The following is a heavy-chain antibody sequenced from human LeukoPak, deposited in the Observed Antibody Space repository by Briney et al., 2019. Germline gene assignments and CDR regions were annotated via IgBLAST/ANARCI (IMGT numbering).Heavy chain of an antibody. CDR3: ARFLSDGKFDI. J-gene: IGHJ3*02. D-gene: IGHD3-16*02. CDR1: GYSFTSYW. V-gene: IGHV5-51*01. Sequence: GESLKISCKGSGYSFTSYWIGWVRQMPGKGLEWMGFIYPGDSDTRYSPSFQGQVTISADKSITTAYLQWSSLKASDTAMFYCARFLSDGKFDIWGQGTMVTVSS. CDR2: IYPGDSDT.